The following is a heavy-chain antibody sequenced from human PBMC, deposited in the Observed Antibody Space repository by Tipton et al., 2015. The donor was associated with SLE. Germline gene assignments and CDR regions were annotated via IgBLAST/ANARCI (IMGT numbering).Heavy chain of an antibody. CDR2: IYHSGST. D-gene: IGHD1-1*01. CDR3: ARRGGTFSPFDY. CDR1: GGSFSGYY. J-gene: IGHJ4*02. V-gene: IGHV4-34*01. Sequence: TLSLTCAVYGGSFSGYYWGWIRQPPGKGLEWIGSIYHSGSTYYNPSLKSRVTISVDTSNNQFSLNLNSVTAADTAVYYCARRGGTFSPFDYWGQGILVTVSS.